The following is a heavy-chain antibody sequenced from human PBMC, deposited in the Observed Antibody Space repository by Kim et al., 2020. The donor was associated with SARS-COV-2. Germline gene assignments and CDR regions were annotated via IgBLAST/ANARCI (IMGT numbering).Heavy chain of an antibody. CDR1: GGSISSSNW. V-gene: IGHV4-4*02. CDR2: IYHSGST. J-gene: IGHJ4*02. D-gene: IGHD3-3*01. Sequence: SETLSLTCAVSGGSISSSNWWSWVRQPPGKGLEWIGEIYHSGSTNYNPSLKSRVTISVDKSKNQFSLKLSSVTAADTAVYYCARGDTIFGVVMSFGYWGQGTLVTVSS. CDR3: ARGDTIFGVVMSFGY.